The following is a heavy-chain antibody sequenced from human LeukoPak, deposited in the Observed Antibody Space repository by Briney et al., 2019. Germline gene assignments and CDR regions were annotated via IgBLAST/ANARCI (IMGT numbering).Heavy chain of an antibody. CDR2: MTPNSGNT. CDR1: VYTFTSYG. CDR3: ARVLLWFGQFYYGMDV. D-gene: IGHD3-10*01. V-gene: IGHV1-8*01. Sequence: ASVKVSCKASVYTFTSYGINGVRRATGQGLEWMGWMTPNSGNTGYAQKFQGRVTMTRDTSISTAYMELSSLRSEDTAVYYCARVLLWFGQFYYGMDVWGQGTTVTVSS. J-gene: IGHJ6*02.